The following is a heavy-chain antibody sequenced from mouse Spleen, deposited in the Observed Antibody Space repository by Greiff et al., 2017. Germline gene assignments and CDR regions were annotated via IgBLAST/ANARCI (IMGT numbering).Heavy chain of an antibody. CDR3: AKGDSSGYPSAWFAY. V-gene: IGHV1-75*01. J-gene: IGHJ3*01. D-gene: IGHD3-2*01. Sequence: VQLQQSGPELVKPGASVKISCKASGYTFTDYYINWVKQRPGQGLEWIGWIFPGSGSTYYNEKFKGKATLTVDKSSSTAYMLLSSLTSEDSAVYFCAKGDSSGYPSAWFAYWGQGTLVTVSA. CDR2: IFPGSGST. CDR1: GYTFTDYY.